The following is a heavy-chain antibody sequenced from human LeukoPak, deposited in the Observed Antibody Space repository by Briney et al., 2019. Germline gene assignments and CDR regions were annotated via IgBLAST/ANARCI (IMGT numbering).Heavy chain of an antibody. CDR3: ARDSRLRYFDWLTQIDY. CDR2: INPSGGST. CDR1: GYTFTSYY. J-gene: IGHJ4*02. Sequence: ASVKVSCKASGYTFTSYYMHWVRQAPGQGLEWMGIINPSGGSTSYAQKFQGRVTMTRDTSTSTVYMELSSLRSEDTAVYYCARDSRLRYFDWLTQIDYWGQGTLVTVSS. V-gene: IGHV1-46*01. D-gene: IGHD3-9*01.